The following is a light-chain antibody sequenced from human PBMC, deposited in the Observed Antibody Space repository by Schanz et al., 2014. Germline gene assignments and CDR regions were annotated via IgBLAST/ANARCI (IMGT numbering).Light chain of an antibody. CDR2: SNN. V-gene: IGLV1-44*01. CDR3: AAWDDSLNGPV. Sequence: QSVLTQPPSASATPGQRVTISCSGSSSNIGGNYAFWYQQLPGTTPKLVIYSNNQRPSGVPDRFSGSKSGTSASLAISGLQSEDEADYYCAAWDDSLNGPVFGGGTKLTVL. J-gene: IGLJ3*02. CDR1: SSNIGGNY.